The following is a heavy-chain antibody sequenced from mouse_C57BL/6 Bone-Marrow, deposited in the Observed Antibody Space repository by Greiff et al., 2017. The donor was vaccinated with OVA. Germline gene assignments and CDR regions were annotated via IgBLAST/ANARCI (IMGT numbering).Heavy chain of an antibody. J-gene: IGHJ2*01. CDR3: ARLRIPVVY. Sequence: QVHVKQSGAELARPGASVKLSCKASGYTFTSYGISWVKQRTGQGLEWIGEIYPRSGNTYYNEKFKGKATLTADKSSSTAYMELRSLTSEDSAVYFCARLRIPVVYWGQGTTLTVSS. D-gene: IGHD1-1*01. CDR1: GYTFTSYG. CDR2: IYPRSGNT. V-gene: IGHV1-81*01.